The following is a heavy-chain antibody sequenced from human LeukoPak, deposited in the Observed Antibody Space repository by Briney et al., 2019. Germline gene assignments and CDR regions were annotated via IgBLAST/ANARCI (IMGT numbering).Heavy chain of an antibody. D-gene: IGHD3-22*01. CDR2: IRGRSSSI. CDR1: GFTFSSYC. J-gene: IGHJ4*02. V-gene: IGHV3-48*04. CDR3: ARDSNGYYYDSSGYDRGLLYYFDY. Sequence: PGGSLRLSCAASGFTFSSYCMNWVCQAPRKGLEWVSNIRGRSSSIYHADSVKVRCTTSRDNAKNSLYLQMNSMRAEDTAVYYCARDSNGYYYDSSGYDRGLLYYFDYWGQGTLVTVSS.